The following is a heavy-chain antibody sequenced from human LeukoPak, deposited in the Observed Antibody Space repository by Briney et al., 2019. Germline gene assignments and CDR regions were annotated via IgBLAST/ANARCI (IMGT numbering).Heavy chain of an antibody. V-gene: IGHV5-51*01. J-gene: IGHJ3*02. CDR1: GYRFTSYW. D-gene: IGHD3-10*01. Sequence: GESLQISCKGSGYRFTSYWIGWVRQLPGKGLEWMGIIYPGDSDTRYSPSFQGQVTISADKSISTAYLQWSSLKASDTAMYYCARSPWRFGEFHCDAFDIWGQGTMVTVSS. CDR3: ARSPWRFGEFHCDAFDI. CDR2: IYPGDSDT.